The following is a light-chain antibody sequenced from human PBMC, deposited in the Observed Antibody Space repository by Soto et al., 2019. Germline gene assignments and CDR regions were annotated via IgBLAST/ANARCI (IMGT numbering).Light chain of an antibody. CDR1: ASISNY. Sequence: DLRMTQSPSSLSASLGDSVTITCRASASISNYLNWYQQTTGKAPNILIYAASSLQSGVPYRFSGSGSGTDLNLTISSLQPEDFATYYCQKSYITPWTCGQGTKVDIK. V-gene: IGKV1-39*01. CDR3: QKSYITPWT. J-gene: IGKJ1*01. CDR2: AAS.